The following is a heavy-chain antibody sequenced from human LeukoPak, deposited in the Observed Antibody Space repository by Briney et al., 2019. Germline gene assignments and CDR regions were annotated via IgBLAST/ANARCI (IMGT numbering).Heavy chain of an antibody. J-gene: IGHJ5*02. CDR3: ARDWDGSGTVFDL. V-gene: IGHV3-7*01. Sequence: GGSLRLSCAASGFTFRNYRMSWVRQAPGKGLEWVANIKTDGSQKYYVDSVGGRFAISRDNAKSSLYMQMNSLRVEDTAVYHCARDWDGSGTVFDLWGQGTLVTVSS. CDR2: IKTDGSQK. CDR1: GFTFRNYR. D-gene: IGHD3-10*01.